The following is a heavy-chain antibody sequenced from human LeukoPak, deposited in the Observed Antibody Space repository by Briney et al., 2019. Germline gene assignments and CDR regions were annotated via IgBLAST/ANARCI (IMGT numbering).Heavy chain of an antibody. CDR2: VTPDAGRT. CDR3: ANDLGWIQLNLG. CDR1: GFTFTNYG. V-gene: IGHV3-23*01. J-gene: IGHJ4*02. Sequence: GGSLRLSCAASGFTFTNYGMNWVRQAPGKGLGWVSGVTPDAGRTYYADSVKGRFTISRDNSKNTVYLQMNSLRAEDTAVYYCANDLGWIQLNLGRGQGTLVTVSS. D-gene: IGHD5-18*01.